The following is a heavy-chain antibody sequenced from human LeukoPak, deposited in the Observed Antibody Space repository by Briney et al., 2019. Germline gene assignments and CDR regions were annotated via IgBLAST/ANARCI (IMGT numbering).Heavy chain of an antibody. CDR2: ISSSSSTI. Sequence: SGGSLRLSCAASGFTFSSYSMNWVRQAPGKGLEWVSYISSSSSTIYYADSVKGRFTISRDNAKNSLYLQMNSLRAEDTAVYYCARDNFLYGSGSYYSDAFDIWGQGTMVTVSS. D-gene: IGHD3-10*01. CDR3: ARDNFLYGSGSYYSDAFDI. J-gene: IGHJ3*02. V-gene: IGHV3-48*04. CDR1: GFTFSSYS.